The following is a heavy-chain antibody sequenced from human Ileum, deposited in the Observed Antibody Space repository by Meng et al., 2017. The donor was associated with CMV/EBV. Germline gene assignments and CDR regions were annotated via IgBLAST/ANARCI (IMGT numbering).Heavy chain of an antibody. CDR1: GFTFRDYW. V-gene: IGHV3-7*01. D-gene: IGHD2-15*01. CDR3: VRAGSGFYSVDFDF. J-gene: IGHJ4*01. Sequence: GGSLRLSCAVSGFTFRDYWMSWVRQAPGSGLEWVANIKYDGSDIYYVDSVRGRFTISRDNAKNSVYLQMNSLRAEDTAVYYCVRAGSGFYSVDFDFWGHG. CDR2: IKYDGSDI.